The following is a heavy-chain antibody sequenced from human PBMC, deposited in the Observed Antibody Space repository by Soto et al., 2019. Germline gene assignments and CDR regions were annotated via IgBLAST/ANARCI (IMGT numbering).Heavy chain of an antibody. CDR1: GFTLSDHY. V-gene: IGHV3-72*01. D-gene: IGHD3-22*01. Sequence: GGSLRLSCAGSGFTLSDHYIDWVRQAPGKGLEWVGRSRDKAQGYSTAYAASVKGRFTTSRDESNNSVYLQMNSLKTEDTAMYYCARQIYDSDTGPNFQYYFDSWGQGTPVTVSS. CDR2: SRDKAQGYST. CDR3: ARQIYDSDTGPNFQYYFDS. J-gene: IGHJ4*02.